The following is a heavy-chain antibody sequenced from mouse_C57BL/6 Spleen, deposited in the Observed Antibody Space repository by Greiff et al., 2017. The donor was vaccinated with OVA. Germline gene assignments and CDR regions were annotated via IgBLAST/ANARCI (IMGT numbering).Heavy chain of an antibody. CDR3: ARLGEGAWFAY. CDR2: ISGGDGNT. Sequence: EVMLVESGGGLVKPGGSLKLSCAASGFTFSSYTMSWVRQTPEKRLEWVATISGGDGNTYYPDNVKGRFTISRDYAKNTLYLQISSLRSEDTALYYCARLGEGAWFAYWGQGTLVTVSA. J-gene: IGHJ3*01. D-gene: IGHD4-1*01. CDR1: GFTFSSYT. V-gene: IGHV5-9*01.